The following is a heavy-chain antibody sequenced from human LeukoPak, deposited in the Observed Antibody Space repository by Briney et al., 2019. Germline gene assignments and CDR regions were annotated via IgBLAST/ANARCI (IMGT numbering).Heavy chain of an antibody. D-gene: IGHD1-20*01. CDR1: GGSISSGSYY. CDR3: ARSTDNWNDVPFN. Sequence: SETLSLTCTVSGGSISSGSYYWSWIRQPAGKGLEWIGRIYTSGSTNYNPSLKSRVTISVDTSKNQFSLKLSSVTAADTAVYYCARSTDNWNDVPFNWGQGTLVTVSS. CDR2: IYTSGST. J-gene: IGHJ4*02. V-gene: IGHV4-61*02.